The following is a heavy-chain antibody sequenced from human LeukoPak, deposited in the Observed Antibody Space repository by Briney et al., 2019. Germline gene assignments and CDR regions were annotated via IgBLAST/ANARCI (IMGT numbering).Heavy chain of an antibody. D-gene: IGHD2-15*01. J-gene: IGHJ3*02. CDR2: IYHSGST. Sequence: SETLSLTCTVSGYSISSGYYWGWIRQPPGKGLEWIGSIYHSGSTNYNPSLKSRVTISVDTSKNQFSLKLSSVTAADTAVYYCARETDIVVVVAAREQGAFDIWGQGTMVTVSS. V-gene: IGHV4-38-2*02. CDR3: ARETDIVVVVAAREQGAFDI. CDR1: GYSISSGYY.